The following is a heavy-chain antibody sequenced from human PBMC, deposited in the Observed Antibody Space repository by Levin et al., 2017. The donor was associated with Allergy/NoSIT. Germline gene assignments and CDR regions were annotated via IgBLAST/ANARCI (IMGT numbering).Heavy chain of an antibody. Sequence: GGSLRLSCEASGFTFSTFWMTWVRQAPGKGLEWVADIKPDGSGKYYLDSVRGRFTISRDNTKNSLYLQMNSLRGEDTAVYYCARGPMGTLVFSYWGQGTLVTVSS. CDR1: GFTFSTFW. D-gene: IGHD5-24*01. V-gene: IGHV3-7*01. J-gene: IGHJ4*02. CDR2: IKPDGSGK. CDR3: ARGPMGTLVFSY.